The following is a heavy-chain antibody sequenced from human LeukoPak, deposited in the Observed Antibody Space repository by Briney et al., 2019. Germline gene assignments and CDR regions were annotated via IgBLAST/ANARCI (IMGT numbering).Heavy chain of an antibody. CDR1: GFTFSSYA. J-gene: IGHJ4*02. CDR3: AKDHCTNGVCYKTLRPGG. Sequence: KAGGSLRLSCVASGFTFSSYAMSWVRQAPGKGLEWVSAISGSGGSTYYADSVKGRFTISRDNSKNTLYLQMNSLRAEDTAVYYCAKDHCTNGVCYKTLRPGGWGQGTLVTVSS. D-gene: IGHD2-8*01. V-gene: IGHV3-23*01. CDR2: ISGSGGST.